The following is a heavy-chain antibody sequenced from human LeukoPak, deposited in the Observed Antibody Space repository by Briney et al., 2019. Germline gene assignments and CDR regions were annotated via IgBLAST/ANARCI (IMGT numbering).Heavy chain of an antibody. Sequence: ASVKVSCKASGYSFTSHYMHWVRQAPGQGLEWLGLINPSGSSTLYAQKFQGRVTMTRDMSTTTDYMELSSLRSEDTAVYYCARGRAYSYGYYYYYYYMDVWGKGTTVTISS. CDR1: GYSFTSHY. CDR2: INPSGSST. V-gene: IGHV1-46*01. J-gene: IGHJ6*03. D-gene: IGHD5-18*01. CDR3: ARGRAYSYGYYYYYYYMDV.